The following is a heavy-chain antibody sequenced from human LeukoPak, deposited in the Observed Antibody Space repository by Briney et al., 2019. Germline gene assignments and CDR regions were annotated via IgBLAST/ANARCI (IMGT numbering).Heavy chain of an antibody. V-gene: IGHV3-48*04. J-gene: IGHJ4*02. D-gene: IGHD4-23*01. CDR2: ISSSGSTI. CDR3: ARERGNSFDY. Sequence: GGSLRLSCAASGFTFSSCTMNWVRQAPGKGLEWVSYISSSGSTIYYADSVKGRFTISRDNAENSLYLQMNSLRAEDTAVYYCARERGNSFDYWGQGTLVTVSS. CDR1: GFTFSSCT.